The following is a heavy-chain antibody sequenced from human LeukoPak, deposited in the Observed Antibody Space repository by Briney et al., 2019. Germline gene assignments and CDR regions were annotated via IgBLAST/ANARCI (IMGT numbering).Heavy chain of an antibody. J-gene: IGHJ4*02. Sequence: PGGSLRLSCAASGFTFSTYWMSWVRQAPGKGLEWVAKIKQDGSEKYYVDSVKGRFTISRDNAKNSVYLQMNSLRVEDTAVYYCAIGQLADVYWGQGALVTVSS. D-gene: IGHD2-15*01. CDR1: GFTFSTYW. V-gene: IGHV3-7*01. CDR3: AIGQLADVY. CDR2: IKQDGSEK.